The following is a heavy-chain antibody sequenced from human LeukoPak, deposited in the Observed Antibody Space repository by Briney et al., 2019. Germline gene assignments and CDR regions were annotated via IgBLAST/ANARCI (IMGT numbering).Heavy chain of an antibody. CDR1: GFTFSSYA. Sequence: GGSLRLSCAASGFTFSSYAMTWVRQAPGKGLEWVSTISSSTGITYYADSVKGRFTFSRDNSKNTLYLQMNSLRAEDTAVYYCAKDAPWYYDSSGYGEGFDYWGQGTLVTVSS. J-gene: IGHJ4*02. D-gene: IGHD3-22*01. CDR3: AKDAPWYYDSSGYGEGFDY. V-gene: IGHV3-23*01. CDR2: ISSSTGIT.